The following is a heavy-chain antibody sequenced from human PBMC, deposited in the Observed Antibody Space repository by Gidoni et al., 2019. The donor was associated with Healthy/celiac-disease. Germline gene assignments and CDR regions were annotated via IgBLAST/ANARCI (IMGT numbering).Heavy chain of an antibody. Sequence: QVQLVQSGAEVKTPGASVKVSCKASGYTFTSSYMHWVRQAPGQGLAWIGINNPSGGSTSYAQKFQGRVTMTRETSTGTVYMELSSLRSEDTAVYYCARDGPPCSSTSCYTPYYGMDVWGQGTTVTVSS. CDR1: GYTFTSSY. CDR2: NNPSGGST. J-gene: IGHJ6*02. V-gene: IGHV1-46*01. CDR3: ARDGPPCSSTSCYTPYYGMDV. D-gene: IGHD2-2*02.